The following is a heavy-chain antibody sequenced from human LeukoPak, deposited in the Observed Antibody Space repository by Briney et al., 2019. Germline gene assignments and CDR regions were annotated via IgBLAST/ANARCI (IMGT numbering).Heavy chain of an antibody. CDR1: GGSISSGGYS. CDR2: IYHSGSI. D-gene: IGHD2-15*01. V-gene: IGHV4-30-2*01. CDR3: ARGPYCSSGSCYSAWFDP. J-gene: IGHJ5*02. Sequence: SQTRSLTCAVSGGSISSGGYSWSSIRQPPGKGLEWIWYIYHSGSIYYNPSLKSRVTISVDRSKNQFSLKLSSVTAADTAVYYCARGPYCSSGSCYSAWFDPWGQGTLVTVSS.